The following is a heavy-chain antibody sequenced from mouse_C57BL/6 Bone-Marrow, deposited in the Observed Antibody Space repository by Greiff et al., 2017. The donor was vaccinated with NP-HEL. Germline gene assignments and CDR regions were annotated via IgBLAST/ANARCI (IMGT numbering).Heavy chain of an antibody. J-gene: IGHJ1*03. CDR1: GYTFTSYG. V-gene: IGHV1-81*01. CDR2: ISPRSGNT. Sequence: VKLMESGAELARPGASVKLSCKASGYTFTSYGLSWVKQRTGQGLEWIGEISPRSGNTYYNEKFKGKATLTADKSSSTAYMELRSLTSEDSAVYFCARDGSRYFDVWGTGTTVTVSS. D-gene: IGHD1-1*01. CDR3: ARDGSRYFDV.